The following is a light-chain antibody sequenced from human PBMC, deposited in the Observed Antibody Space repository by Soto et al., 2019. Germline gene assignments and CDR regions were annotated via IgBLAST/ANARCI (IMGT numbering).Light chain of an antibody. CDR1: QSVSNW. CDR2: DVS. CDR3: QQYDSYSWT. V-gene: IGKV1-5*01. J-gene: IGKJ1*01. Sequence: DIQMTQSPSTLSASVGERVTITCRASQSVSNWLAWYQQKPGKAPKLLIYDVSSLESGVPSRFSGSGSGTEFILTISSLQPDDFATYYCQQYDSYSWTFDQGTNVEMK.